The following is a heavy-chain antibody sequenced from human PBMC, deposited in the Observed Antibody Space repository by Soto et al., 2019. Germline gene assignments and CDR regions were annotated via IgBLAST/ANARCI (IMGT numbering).Heavy chain of an antibody. CDR1: GFTFSSYA. Sequence: GGSLGLSCAASGFTFSSYAMSWVRQAPGKGLEWVSAISGSGGSTYYADSVKGRFTISRDNSKNTLYLQMNSLRAEDTAVYYCAKGPGRSRYYGMDVWGQGTTVTVSS. V-gene: IGHV3-23*01. J-gene: IGHJ6*02. CDR3: AKGPGRSRYYGMDV. CDR2: ISGSGGST.